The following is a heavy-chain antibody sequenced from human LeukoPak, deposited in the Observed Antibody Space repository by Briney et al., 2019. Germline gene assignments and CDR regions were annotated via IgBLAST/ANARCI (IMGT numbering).Heavy chain of an antibody. V-gene: IGHV3-21*01. CDR1: GFTFSSYS. CDR2: ISSSSYI. D-gene: IGHD1-14*01. CDR3: ARDLTPPNPFDY. J-gene: IGHJ4*02. Sequence: GGSLRLSCAASGFTFSSYSMNWVRQAPGKGLEWVSSISSSSYIYYADSVKGRFTISRDNAKNSLYLQMNSLRAEDTAVYYCARDLTPPNPFDYWGQGTLVTVSS.